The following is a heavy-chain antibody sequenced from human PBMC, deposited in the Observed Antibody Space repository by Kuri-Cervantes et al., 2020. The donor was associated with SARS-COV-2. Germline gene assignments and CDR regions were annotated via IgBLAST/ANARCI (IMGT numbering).Heavy chain of an antibody. J-gene: IGHJ6*02. CDR2: ISAYNGNT. V-gene: IGHV1-18*04. Sequence: ASVKVSCKASGYTFPSYGISWVRQAPGQGLEWRGWISAYNGNTNYAQKLQGRVTMTTDTSTSTAYMELRSLRSDDTAVYYCARDLGYVQLERRPYYYGMDVWGQGTTVTVSS. CDR1: GYTFPSYG. CDR3: ARDLGYVQLERRPYYYGMDV. D-gene: IGHD1-1*01.